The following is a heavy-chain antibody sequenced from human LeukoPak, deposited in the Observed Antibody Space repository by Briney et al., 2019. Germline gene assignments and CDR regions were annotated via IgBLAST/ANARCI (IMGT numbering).Heavy chain of an antibody. CDR1: GGSISSGGYY. CDR3: ARQMGPYFDY. V-gene: IGHV4-61*08. J-gene: IGHJ4*02. D-gene: IGHD2-8*01. CDR2: IYYSGST. Sequence: SETLSLTCTVSGGSISSGGYYWSWIRQPPGKGLEWIGYIYYSGSTKYNPSLKSRVTISVDTSKNQFSLKLSSVTAADTAVYYCARQMGPYFDYWGQGTLVTVSS.